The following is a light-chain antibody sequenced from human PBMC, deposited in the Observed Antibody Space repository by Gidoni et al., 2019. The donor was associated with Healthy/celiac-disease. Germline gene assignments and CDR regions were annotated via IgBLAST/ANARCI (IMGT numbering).Light chain of an antibody. Sequence: QSALTPPASVSGSPGQSITISCTGTSSDVGSYNLVSWYQQHPGKAPKLMIYEGSKRPSGVSNRFSGSKSGNTASLTISGLQAEDEADYYCCSYAGSSTWVFGTGTKVTVL. CDR1: SSDVGSYNL. CDR2: EGS. CDR3: CSYAGSSTWV. J-gene: IGLJ1*01. V-gene: IGLV2-23*01.